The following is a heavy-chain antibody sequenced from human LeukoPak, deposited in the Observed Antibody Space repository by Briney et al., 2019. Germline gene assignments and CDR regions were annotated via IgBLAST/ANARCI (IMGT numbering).Heavy chain of an antibody. V-gene: IGHV3-15*01. CDR3: STENCN. CDR1: GSTFRDAW. CDR2: IKSKTDGGTI. Sequence: KPGGSLRLSCAAWGSTFRDAWTTWLRQAPGKGLEWVGRIKSKTDGGTIDYAAPVKGRFTISRDDSKSTLYLQMNSLKTEDTAIYYLSTENCNWGQGTLVTVSS. D-gene: IGHD1-1*01. J-gene: IGHJ4*02.